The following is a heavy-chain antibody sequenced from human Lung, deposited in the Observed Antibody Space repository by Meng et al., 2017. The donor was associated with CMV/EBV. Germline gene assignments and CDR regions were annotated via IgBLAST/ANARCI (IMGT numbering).Heavy chain of an antibody. Sequence: EVQLLESXXGLVQXGGFLRLSXAASGFTFSSYAMSWVRQAPGKGLEWVSAISGSGGSTYYADSVKGRFTISRDNSKNTLYLQMNSLRAEDTAVYYCAKDLLWFGELTFDPWGQGTLVTVSS. CDR1: GFTFSSYA. J-gene: IGHJ5*02. V-gene: IGHV3-23*01. CDR2: ISGSGGST. D-gene: IGHD3-10*01. CDR3: AKDLLWFGELTFDP.